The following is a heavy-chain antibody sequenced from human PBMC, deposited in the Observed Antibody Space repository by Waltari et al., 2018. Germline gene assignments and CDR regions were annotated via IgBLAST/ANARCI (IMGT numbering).Heavy chain of an antibody. V-gene: IGHV4-31*11. Sequence: QGQMQQSGPGVVKPSQTMSLTSAVSGGSISSGGDSWSWIRQHPGKGLEWIGYIYSSLCTYYYPSLLSRVTISVATSNTQFSLMLSSVTAADTSVYYCSSIRCLVLYLDYWGQGTLVTVSS. CDR2: IYSSLCT. CDR3: SSIRCLVLYLDY. D-gene: IGHD3-3*01. CDR1: GGSISSGGDS. J-gene: IGHJ4*02.